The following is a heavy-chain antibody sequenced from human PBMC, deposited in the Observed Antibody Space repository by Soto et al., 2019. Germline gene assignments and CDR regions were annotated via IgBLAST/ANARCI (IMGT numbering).Heavy chain of an antibody. CDR1: GFSFDDYA. V-gene: IGHV3-23*01. D-gene: IGHD3-22*01. Sequence: PGGSLRLSCAASGFSFDDYAMHWVRQAPGKGLEWVSAISGSGGSTYYADSVKGRFTISRDNSKNTLYLQMNSLRAEDTAVYYCAKGAHTYYYDSSGPPAYWGQGTLVTVSS. CDR3: AKGAHTYYYDSSGPPAY. CDR2: ISGSGGST. J-gene: IGHJ4*02.